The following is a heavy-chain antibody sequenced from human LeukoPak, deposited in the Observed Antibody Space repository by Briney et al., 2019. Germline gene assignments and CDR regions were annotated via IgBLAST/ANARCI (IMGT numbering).Heavy chain of an antibody. Sequence: GGSVRLSCAASGFTFSSYAMHWVRQAPGKGLEWVAVISYDGSNKYYADSVKGRFTISRDNSKNTLYLQMNSLRAEDTAVYYCAREAMIAYDYWGQGALVTVSS. CDR3: AREAMIAYDY. V-gene: IGHV3-30-3*01. D-gene: IGHD3-22*01. CDR1: GFTFSSYA. J-gene: IGHJ4*02. CDR2: ISYDGSNK.